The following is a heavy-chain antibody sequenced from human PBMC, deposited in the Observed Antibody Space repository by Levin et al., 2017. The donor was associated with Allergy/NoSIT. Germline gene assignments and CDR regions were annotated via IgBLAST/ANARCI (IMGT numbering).Heavy chain of an antibody. Sequence: SETLSLTCAVSGYSISSGYYWGWIRQPPGKGLEWIGSIYHSGSTYYNPSLKSRVTISVDTSKNQFSLKLSSVTAADTAVYYCARGAYYDFWSGYYTGLRFDPWGQGTLVTVSS. CDR2: IYHSGST. J-gene: IGHJ5*02. CDR3: ARGAYYDFWSGYYTGLRFDP. D-gene: IGHD3-3*01. CDR1: GYSISSGYY. V-gene: IGHV4-38-2*01.